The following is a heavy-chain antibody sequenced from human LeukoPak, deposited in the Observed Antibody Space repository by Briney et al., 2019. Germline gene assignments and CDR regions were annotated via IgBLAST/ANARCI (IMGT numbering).Heavy chain of an antibody. J-gene: IGHJ3*02. D-gene: IGHD1-26*01. CDR2: ISSNGGST. CDR1: GFTFSSYA. Sequence: PGGSLRLSCAASGFTFSSYAMHWVRQAPGKGLEYVSAISSNGGSTYYANSVKGRFTISRDNSKNTLYLQMGSLRAEDMAVYYCARGKEGSPRAFDIWGQGTMVTVSS. CDR3: ARGKEGSPRAFDI. V-gene: IGHV3-64*01.